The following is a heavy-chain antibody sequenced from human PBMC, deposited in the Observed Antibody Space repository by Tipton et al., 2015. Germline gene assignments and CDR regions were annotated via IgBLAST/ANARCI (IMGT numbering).Heavy chain of an antibody. V-gene: IGHV3-23*01. CDR3: TRDFDSGDGY. CDR2: VSGRGGST. D-gene: IGHD4-17*01. J-gene: IGHJ4*02. CDR1: GFTFDSYA. Sequence: SLRLSCAASGFTFDSYAMRWVRQAPGKGLEWVSTVSGRGGSTYYADSVKGRFTISRDNAKNTLYLQMNSLRVEDTAVYYYTRDFDSGDGYWGQGTLVTVSS.